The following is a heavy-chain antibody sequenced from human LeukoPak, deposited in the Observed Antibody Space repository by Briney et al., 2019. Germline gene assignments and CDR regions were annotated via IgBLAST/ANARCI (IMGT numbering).Heavy chain of an antibody. V-gene: IGHV3-21*04. Sequence: GGSLRLSCAASGFTFSSYSMNWVRQAPGKGLEWVSSISSSSSYIYYADSVKGRFTISRDNAKNSLYLQMNSLRAEDTAVYYCAKDSYSSSSMLDYWGQGTLVTVSS. CDR2: ISSSSSYI. D-gene: IGHD6-6*01. CDR1: GFTFSSYS. CDR3: AKDSYSSSSMLDY. J-gene: IGHJ4*02.